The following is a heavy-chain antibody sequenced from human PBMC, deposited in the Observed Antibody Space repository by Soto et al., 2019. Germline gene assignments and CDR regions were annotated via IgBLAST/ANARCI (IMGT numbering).Heavy chain of an antibody. CDR1: GFTFSSYW. D-gene: IGHD2-8*01. CDR2: IKSDGSTT. V-gene: IGHV3-74*01. CDR3: ASGCSNGVCYGDY. Sequence: EAQLVESGGGSVQPGGSLRLSCTASGFTFSSYWMHWVRHAPGKGLVWVSRIKSDGSTTNYADSVKGRFTISRDNAKNTLYLQMNSLRAEDTAVYYCASGCSNGVCYGDYWGQGTLVTVS. J-gene: IGHJ4*02.